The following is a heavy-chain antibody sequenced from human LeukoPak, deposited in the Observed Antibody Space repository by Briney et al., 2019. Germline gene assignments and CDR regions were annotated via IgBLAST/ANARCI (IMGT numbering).Heavy chain of an antibody. J-gene: IGHJ4*02. V-gene: IGHV3-11*04. D-gene: IGHD6-19*01. Sequence: GGSLRLSCAASGFTFSDYSMSWIRQAPGKGLEWVSYISSSGTSIYYADSVQGRFTISRDNSKNSLYLQMNSPEAEDTAVYYCANRQWLVSSFDYWGQGTLVTVSS. CDR1: GFTFSDYS. CDR3: ANRQWLVSSFDY. CDR2: ISSSGTSI.